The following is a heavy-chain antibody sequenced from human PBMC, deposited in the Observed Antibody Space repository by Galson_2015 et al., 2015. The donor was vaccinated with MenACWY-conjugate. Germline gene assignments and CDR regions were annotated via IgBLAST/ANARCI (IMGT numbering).Heavy chain of an antibody. CDR2: VGSGGDT. CDR3: ATLGYGGNEDY. Sequence: SLRLSCAASGFTFSIYDVHWVRQPTSKRLGWVSGVGSGGDTHYAGSVKGRFTVSRENAKNSLYLQMNSLRAEDTAVYYCATLGYGGNEDYWGQGTLVTVSS. CDR1: GFTFSIYD. V-gene: IGHV3-13*01. J-gene: IGHJ4*02. D-gene: IGHD4-23*01.